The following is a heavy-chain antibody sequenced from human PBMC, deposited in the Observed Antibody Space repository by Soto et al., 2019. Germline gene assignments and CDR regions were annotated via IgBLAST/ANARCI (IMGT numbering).Heavy chain of an antibody. CDR1: GGTFSSYA. CDR3: ARVLWFQNWFDP. Sequence: SVKVSCKASGGTFSSYAISWVRQAPGQGLEWMGGIIPIFGTANYAQKFQGRVTITADESTSTAYMELSSLRSEDTAVYYCARVLWFQNWFDPWGQGTLVTVSS. D-gene: IGHD3-10*01. J-gene: IGHJ5*02. V-gene: IGHV1-69*13. CDR2: IIPIFGTA.